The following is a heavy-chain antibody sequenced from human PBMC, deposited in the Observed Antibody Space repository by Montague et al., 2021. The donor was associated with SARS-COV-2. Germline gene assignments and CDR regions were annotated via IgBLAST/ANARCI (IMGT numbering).Heavy chain of an antibody. D-gene: IGHD6-13*01. J-gene: IGHJ4*02. CDR2: IYPSGGI. Sequence: SETLSLTCSVSGGSISGYFWSWIRQPAGKGLEWIGCIYPSGGIXXXGRXXXHPSLKSRVTVSIDTSRNQFSLSLNSVTAADTAVYFCARDSDFSSWHEAEDYFDYWGQGILVAVSS. CDR1: GGSISGYF. CDR3: ARDSDFSSWHEAEDYFDY. V-gene: IGHV4-4*07.